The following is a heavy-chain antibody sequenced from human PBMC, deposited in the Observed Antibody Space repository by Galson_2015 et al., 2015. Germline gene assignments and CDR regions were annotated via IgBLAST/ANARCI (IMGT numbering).Heavy chain of an antibody. CDR3: ARDVGHCSGASCHSLGFDY. V-gene: IGHV6-1*01. J-gene: IGHJ4*02. D-gene: IGHD2-15*01. Sequence: CAISGDSVSRHSAAWNWIRQSPSRGLEWLGRTYYRSKWYNDYAVSVKSRITINPDTSKNQFSLQLDSVTPEDTAVYYCARDVGHCSGASCHSLGFDYWGQGTLVTVSS. CDR2: TYYRSKWYN. CDR1: GDSVSRHSAA.